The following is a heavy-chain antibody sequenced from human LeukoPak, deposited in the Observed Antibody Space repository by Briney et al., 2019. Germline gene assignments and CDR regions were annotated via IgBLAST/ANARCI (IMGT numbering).Heavy chain of an antibody. CDR3: AGGYSYDY. V-gene: IGHV3-21*01. D-gene: IGHD5-12*01. CDR2: ISSSSSSL. Sequence: PGGSLRLSCAVSGFTFSTYSMNWVRQAPGKGLEWVSFISSSSSSLKYADSMKGRFTISRDNAKNSVYLQMNNLRAEDTAVYYCAGGYSYDYWGQGTLVTVSS. CDR1: GFTFSTYS. J-gene: IGHJ4*02.